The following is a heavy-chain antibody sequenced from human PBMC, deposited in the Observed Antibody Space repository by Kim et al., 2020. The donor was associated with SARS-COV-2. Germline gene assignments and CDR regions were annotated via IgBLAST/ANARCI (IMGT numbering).Heavy chain of an antibody. Sequence: AQKFQGRVTITADESTSTAYIELSSLRSEDTAVYYCARDLGNYYYYGMDVWGQGTTVTVSS. V-gene: IGHV1-69*01. CDR3: ARDLGNYYYYGMDV. D-gene: IGHD1-26*01. J-gene: IGHJ6*02.